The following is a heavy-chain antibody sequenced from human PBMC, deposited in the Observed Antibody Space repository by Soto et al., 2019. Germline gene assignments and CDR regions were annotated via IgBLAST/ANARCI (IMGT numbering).Heavy chain of an antibody. CDR1: GFTFSGYW. CDR2: INRDGSEE. D-gene: IGHD2-2*01. J-gene: IGHJ5*02. Sequence: EMLLVESGGGLVQPGGSLRLSCVASGFTFSGYWMSWVRQAPGKRLEWVANINRDGSEEHYVDSVKGRFTISRDNAKNSVYLQMDSLRGDDSAVYYCARDPGPRSASIRGLGWFDPWGQGTLVTVSS. CDR3: ARDPGPRSASIRGLGWFDP. V-gene: IGHV3-7*03.